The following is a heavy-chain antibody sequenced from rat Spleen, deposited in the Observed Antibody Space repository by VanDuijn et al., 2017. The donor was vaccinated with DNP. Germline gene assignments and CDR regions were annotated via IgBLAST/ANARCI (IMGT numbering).Heavy chain of an antibody. V-gene: IGHV5S23*01. CDR1: GFTFSNAD. CDR2: ISSSGDKI. CDR3: ARYNSGYYAMDA. Sequence: EVQLVESGGDLLQPGRSLKLSCAASGFTFSNADMAWVRQAPTRGLEWVASISSSGDKIYYRDSVKGRFTISRDNAKSTLYLQMNSLRSEDRATYYCARYNSGYYAMDAWGQGTSVTVSS. J-gene: IGHJ4*01. D-gene: IGHD4-3*01.